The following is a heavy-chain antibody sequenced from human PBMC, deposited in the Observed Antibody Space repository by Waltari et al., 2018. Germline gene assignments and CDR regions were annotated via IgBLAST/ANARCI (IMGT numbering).Heavy chain of an antibody. CDR3: ARDSMVVAAYPSYYFDY. CDR2: IYYSGST. V-gene: IGHV4-39*07. J-gene: IGHJ4*02. CDR1: GGSISSSSYY. Sequence: QLQLQESGPGLVKPSETLSLTCTVSGGSISSSSYYWGWIRQPPGKGLEWSGSIYYSGSTSYNLSLKSRVTISVDTSKNQFSLKLSSGTAADTAVYYCARDSMVVAAYPSYYFDYWGQGTLVTVSS. D-gene: IGHD2-15*01.